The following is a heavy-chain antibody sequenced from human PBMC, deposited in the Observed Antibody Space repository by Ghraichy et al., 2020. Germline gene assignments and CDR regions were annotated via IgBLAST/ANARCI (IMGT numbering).Heavy chain of an antibody. CDR1: GFTFDRHY. J-gene: IGHJ3*01. CDR3: VRESVVVDPDVMDDAFDF. CDR2: IKQHGNEQ. Sequence: GGSRRLSCAASGFTFDRHYMSWVRQAPGKGLEWVANIKQHGNEQFYVDSVKGRFTVSRDNANNLLYLQMNSLRAEDTAVYYCVRESVVVDPDVMDDAFDFWGQGTMVTVSS. V-gene: IGHV3-7*03. D-gene: IGHD5-18*01.